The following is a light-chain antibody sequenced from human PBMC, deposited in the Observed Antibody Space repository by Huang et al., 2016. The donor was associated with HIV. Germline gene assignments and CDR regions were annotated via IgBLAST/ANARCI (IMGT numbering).Light chain of an antibody. J-gene: IGKJ3*01. CDR2: WAS. CDR3: QQYYTTPLLT. V-gene: IGKV4-1*01. Sequence: DIVMTQSPDSLAASLGERATINCKSSQSVLYSSNNKNYLAWYQHKPGQPPKLLIYWASTRESGVPDRFSGSGSGTDFTLTISSLQAEDVAVYYCQQYYTTPLLTFGPGTKVDIK. CDR1: QSVLYSSNNKNY.